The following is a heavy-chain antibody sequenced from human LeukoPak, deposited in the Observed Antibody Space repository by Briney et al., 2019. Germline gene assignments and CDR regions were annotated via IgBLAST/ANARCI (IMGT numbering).Heavy chain of an antibody. CDR3: ARGLIKQSHFPY. V-gene: IGHV1-8*01. Sequence: ASVKVSCKASGYTFTSYDINWVRQATGQGLEWMGWMNPNSGNTGYAQKFQGRVTMTRNTSISTAYMELSSLRSEDTAVYYCARGLIKQSHFPYWGQGTLVTVSS. CDR2: MNPNSGNT. J-gene: IGHJ4*02. D-gene: IGHD3-16*01. CDR1: GYTFTSYD.